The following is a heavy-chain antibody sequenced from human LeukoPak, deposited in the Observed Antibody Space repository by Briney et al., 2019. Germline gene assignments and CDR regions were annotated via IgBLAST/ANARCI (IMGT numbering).Heavy chain of an antibody. CDR1: GFSFSTYW. V-gene: IGHV3-7*01. CDR2: IKEDGSEK. J-gene: IGHJ6*02. D-gene: IGHD1/OR15-1a*01. Sequence: GGSLRLSCVASGFSFSTYWMGWVRQAPGKGLEWVANIKEDGSEKYYVDSVKGRFTMSRDNAKNSVYLQMNRLRVEDTAVYYCAREAVMPVAPVKIGTSDRPLYEYYGLDVWGQGTTVTVS. CDR3: AREAVMPVAPVKIGTSDRPLYEYYGLDV.